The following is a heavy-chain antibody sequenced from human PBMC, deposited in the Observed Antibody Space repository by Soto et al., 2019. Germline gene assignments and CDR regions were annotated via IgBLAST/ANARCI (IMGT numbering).Heavy chain of an antibody. CDR2: INEDGSQK. Sequence: VQLVESGGALVQPGGSLRLSCAASGLTFTTHWMSWVRQAPGKGLEWVANINEDGSQKAYVDSVKGRFTISRDNVKNSVYLQMNSLRIEDTAVYYCARAFYWGQGTLVTVYS. V-gene: IGHV3-7*01. CDR1: GLTFTTHW. J-gene: IGHJ4*02. CDR3: ARAFY.